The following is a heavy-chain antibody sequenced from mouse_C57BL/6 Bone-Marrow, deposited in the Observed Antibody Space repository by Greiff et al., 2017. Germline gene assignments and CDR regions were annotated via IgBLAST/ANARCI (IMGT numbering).Heavy chain of an antibody. CDR1: GYTFTDHT. J-gene: IGHJ4*01. CDR3: ARGAITTGGYYYAMDY. Sequence: VKLVESDAELVKPGASVKISCKVSGYTFTDHTIHWMKQRPEQGLEWIGYIYPRDGSTKYNEKFKGKATLTADKYSSTAYMQLNSLTSEDSAVYFCARGAITTGGYYYAMDYWGQGTSGTVSS. V-gene: IGHV1-78*01. CDR2: IYPRDGST. D-gene: IGHD2-4*01.